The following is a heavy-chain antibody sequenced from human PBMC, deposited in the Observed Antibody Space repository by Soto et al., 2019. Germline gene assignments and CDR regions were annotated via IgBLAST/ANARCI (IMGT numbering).Heavy chain of an antibody. CDR3: ARDLLRGGVHWFDP. J-gene: IGHJ5*02. D-gene: IGHD3-10*01. V-gene: IGHV4-30-2*01. CDR2: IYHSGST. CDR1: GGSISSGGYS. Sequence: QLQLQESGSGLVKPSQTLSLTCAVSGGSISSGGYSWSWIRQPPGKGLEWIGYIYHSGSTYYNPSLKSRVTIAVDRSKNQFSLKLSSVTAADTAVYYCARDLLRGGVHWFDPWGQGTLVTVSS.